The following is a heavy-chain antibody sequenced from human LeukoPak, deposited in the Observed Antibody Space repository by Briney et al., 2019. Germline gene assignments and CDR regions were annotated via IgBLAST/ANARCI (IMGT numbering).Heavy chain of an antibody. CDR2: IRSKTAGETT. J-gene: IGHJ4*02. CDR1: GFTFSNAW. Sequence: PGGSLRLSCAASGFTFSNAWMSWVRQAPGKGLEWVGRIRSKTAGETTDYAAPVKGRFTISRDDSKNTLYLQMGSLKTEDTAVYYCTTDRLGELSSDYWGQGTLVTVSS. CDR3: TTDRLGELSSDY. D-gene: IGHD3-16*02. V-gene: IGHV3-15*01.